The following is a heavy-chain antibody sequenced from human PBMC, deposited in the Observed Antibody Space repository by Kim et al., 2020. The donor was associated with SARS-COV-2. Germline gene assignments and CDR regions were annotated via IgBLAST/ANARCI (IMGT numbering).Heavy chain of an antibody. V-gene: IGHV3-30*02. Sequence: VKGLFTIARDHSKNMLYLQMNSLRTEDTAVYYCAKEEIDCIGGSCSGAFDIWGQGTMVTVSS. J-gene: IGHJ3*02. CDR3: AKEEIDCIGGSCSGAFDI. D-gene: IGHD2-15*01.